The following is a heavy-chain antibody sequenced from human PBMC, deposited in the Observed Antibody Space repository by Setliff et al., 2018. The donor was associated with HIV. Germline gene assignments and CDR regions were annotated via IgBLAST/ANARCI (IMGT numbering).Heavy chain of an antibody. Sequence: SVKVSCKASGGSFNNYAISWVRQAPGQGLEWMGGIIPSVTIANYAQKFQVRVTITADKFTTTAYMELRGLRSEDTAVYYCAGPGAGKYYFDYWGQGTLVTVSS. CDR1: GGSFNNYA. V-gene: IGHV1-69*10. D-gene: IGHD6-19*01. CDR3: AGPGAGKYYFDY. J-gene: IGHJ4*02. CDR2: IIPSVTIA.